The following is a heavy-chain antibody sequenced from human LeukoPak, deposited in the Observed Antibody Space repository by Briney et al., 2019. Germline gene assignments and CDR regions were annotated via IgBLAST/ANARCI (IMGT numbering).Heavy chain of an antibody. D-gene: IGHD3-22*01. Sequence: GGSLRLSCAASGFTFSSYVMSWVRQAPGKGLEWVSAISGSGGSTYYADSVKGRFTISRDNSKNTLYLQMNSLRAEDTAVYYCATPPDYDSSGYYLFDYWGQGTLVTVSS. CDR1: GFTFSSYV. V-gene: IGHV3-23*01. CDR2: ISGSGGST. CDR3: ATPPDYDSSGYYLFDY. J-gene: IGHJ4*02.